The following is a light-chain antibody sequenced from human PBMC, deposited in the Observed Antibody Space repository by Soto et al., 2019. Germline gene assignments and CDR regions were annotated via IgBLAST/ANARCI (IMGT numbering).Light chain of an antibody. Sequence: QSAPTQPASVSGSPGQSITISCTGTSNDIGDYKYVSWYQQHPGKVPKPIIYEVSNRPSGVSNRFSGSKSGNTASLTISGLQAEDEADYFCGSYTTTSIGVFGGGTKLTVL. CDR3: GSYTTTSIGV. CDR1: SNDIGDYKY. V-gene: IGLV2-14*01. CDR2: EVS. J-gene: IGLJ3*02.